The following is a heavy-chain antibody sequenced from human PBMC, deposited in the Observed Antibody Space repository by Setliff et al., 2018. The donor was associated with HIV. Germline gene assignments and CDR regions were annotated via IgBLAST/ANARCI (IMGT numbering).Heavy chain of an antibody. CDR2: IYYSGNT. D-gene: IGHD4-17*01. Sequence: PSETLSLTCTVSGGSISGHFWSWFRQPPGKGLEWIGYIYYSGNTNYNPSLKSRVTISVDTSKNQLSLKLSSVTAADTAVYYCVGDPKTTTQVAFDFWGQVTMVTVSS. V-gene: IGHV4-59*11. CDR1: GGSISGHF. J-gene: IGHJ3*01. CDR3: VGDPKTTTQVAFDF.